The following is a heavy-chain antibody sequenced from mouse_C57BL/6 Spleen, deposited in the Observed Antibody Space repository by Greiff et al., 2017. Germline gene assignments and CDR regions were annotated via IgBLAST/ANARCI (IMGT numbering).Heavy chain of an antibody. J-gene: IGHJ2*01. Sequence: VQLQQSGPGLVKPSQSLSLTCSVTGYSITSGYYWNWIRQFPGNKLEWMGYISYDGSNNYNPSLKNRISITRDTSKNQFFLKLNSVTTEDTATYYCARADYYGSLDYWGQGTTLTVSS. D-gene: IGHD1-1*01. CDR3: ARADYYGSLDY. V-gene: IGHV3-6*01. CDR1: GYSITSGYY. CDR2: ISYDGSN.